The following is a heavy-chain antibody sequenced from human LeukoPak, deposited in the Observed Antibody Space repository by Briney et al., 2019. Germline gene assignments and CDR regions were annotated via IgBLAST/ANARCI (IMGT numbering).Heavy chain of an antibody. J-gene: IGHJ4*02. CDR2: FDPEDGET. CDR1: GYTLNELS. CDR3: ATGLWLGYINFDY. V-gene: IGHV1-24*01. Sequence: ASVKVSCKVSGYTLNELSMHWVRQAPGKGLEWMGGFDPEDGETIYAQKFQGRVTMTEDTSTDTAYMELSSLRSEDTAVYYCATGLWLGYINFDYWGQGTLVTVSS. D-gene: IGHD3-10*01.